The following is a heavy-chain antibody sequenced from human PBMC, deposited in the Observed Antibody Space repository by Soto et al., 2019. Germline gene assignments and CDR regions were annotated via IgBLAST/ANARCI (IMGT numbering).Heavy chain of an antibody. J-gene: IGHJ4*02. Sequence: QVQLVQSGAEVKKPGSSVKVSCKASGGTFSSYAISWVRQAPGQGLEWMGGIIPIFGTANYAQKFQGRVTITADESTSTAYMELSSLRAEDTAVYYCARGAAGTELGSGEFDYWGQGTLVTVSS. CDR2: IIPIFGTA. CDR1: GGTFSSYA. D-gene: IGHD7-27*01. CDR3: ARGAAGTELGSGEFDY. V-gene: IGHV1-69*01.